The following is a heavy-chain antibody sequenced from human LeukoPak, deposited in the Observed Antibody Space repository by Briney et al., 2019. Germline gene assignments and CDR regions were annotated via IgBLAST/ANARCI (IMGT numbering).Heavy chain of an antibody. J-gene: IGHJ4*02. CDR3: ARGNGYNYY. D-gene: IGHD5-24*01. Sequence: SETLSLTCTLSGGSLNNYYWSWMRQPPGKGLEWIAYIYYSGSTNYNPSLKSRVTISLDTPKNQFSLKLSSVTAADTAVYYCARGNGYNYYWGQGTLVTVSS. CDR1: GGSLNNYY. V-gene: IGHV4-59*01. CDR2: IYYSGST.